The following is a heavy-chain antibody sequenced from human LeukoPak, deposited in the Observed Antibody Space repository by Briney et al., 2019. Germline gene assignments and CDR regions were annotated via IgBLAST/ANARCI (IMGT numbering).Heavy chain of an antibody. V-gene: IGHV3-23*01. Sequence: GGSLRLSCAASGFTFATNAMSWVRQAPGKGLEWVSAISGSGADTYYAGSVKGRFTISRDNSKNTLYLQMNGLRAEDTAVYFCAKDREDSAMISGVFDLWGRGTLVTVSS. CDR1: GFTFATNA. CDR3: AKDREDSAMISGVFDL. CDR2: ISGSGADT. J-gene: IGHJ2*01. D-gene: IGHD5-18*01.